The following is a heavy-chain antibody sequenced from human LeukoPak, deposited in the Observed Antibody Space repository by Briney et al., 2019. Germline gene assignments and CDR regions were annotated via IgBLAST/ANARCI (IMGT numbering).Heavy chain of an antibody. CDR2: INPANGNT. CDR1: GYPFRSYV. V-gene: IGHV1-3*01. J-gene: IGHJ4*02. CDR3: ARDGYDADGYLDY. Sequence: PGASVRVSCRASGYPFRSYVIHWLRQAPGQNLEWIGWINPANGNTKYSRNFQGRVTITRDTSASVVYMELSSLTYEDTAVYFCARDGYDADGYLDYWGQGALVPVSS. D-gene: IGHD5-18*01.